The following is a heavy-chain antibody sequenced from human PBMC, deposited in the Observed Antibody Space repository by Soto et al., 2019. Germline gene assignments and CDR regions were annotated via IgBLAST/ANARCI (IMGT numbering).Heavy chain of an antibody. D-gene: IGHD5-12*01. V-gene: IGHV3-23*01. J-gene: IGHJ4*02. Sequence: EVQLLESGGGLVQPGGSLRLSCAASGFTFSSYAMSWVRQAPGKGLEWVSAISGSGGSTYYADSVKGRFTISRDNSKNTQYLQMNSLRAEDTAVYYCAKDNQLYSGYDPGRKGFDYWGQGTLVTVSS. CDR3: AKDNQLYSGYDPGRKGFDY. CDR1: GFTFSSYA. CDR2: ISGSGGST.